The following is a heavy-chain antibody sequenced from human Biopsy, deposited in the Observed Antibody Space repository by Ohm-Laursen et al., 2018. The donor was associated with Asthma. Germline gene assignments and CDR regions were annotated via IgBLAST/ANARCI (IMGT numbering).Heavy chain of an antibody. J-gene: IGHJ4*02. CDR1: GFTFSDYY. CDR2: INGKSNSI. D-gene: IGHD6-19*01. Sequence: SLRLSCTASGFTFSDYYMSWIRQAPGKGLEWISYINGKSNSIEYADSVKGRFTISRDNAKNSLYLQMNSLRAGDTAVYYCARGSYSSGLYDDFESWGQGTLVTVSS. CDR3: ARGSYSSGLYDDFES. V-gene: IGHV3-11*01.